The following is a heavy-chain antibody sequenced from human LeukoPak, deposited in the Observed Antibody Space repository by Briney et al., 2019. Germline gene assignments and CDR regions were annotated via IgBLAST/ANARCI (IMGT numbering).Heavy chain of an antibody. J-gene: IGHJ6*03. CDR3: ARHRGYYYYYMDV. CDR2: IYYSGST. V-gene: IGHV4-38-2*02. CDR1: GYSISSGYY. Sequence: PSETLSLTCTVSGYSISSGYYWGWIRQPPGRGLEWIGSIYYSGSTYYNPSLKSRVTISVDTSKNQFSLKLSSVTAADTAVYYCARHRGYYYYYMDVWGKGTTVTISS.